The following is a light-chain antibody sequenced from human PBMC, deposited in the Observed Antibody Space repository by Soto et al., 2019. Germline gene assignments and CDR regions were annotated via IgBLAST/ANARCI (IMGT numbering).Light chain of an antibody. V-gene: IGKV2-28*01. CDR2: LGS. J-gene: IGKJ4*01. Sequence: DIVLTQSPLSLSVTPGEPASISCRASQSLLFRNGYNYLDWYVQKPGQSPQLLMYLGSSRASGVPERFSGSRSGTDFTLKISRVEAEDVGVYYCKQAVQNPLTFGGGTKVEIK. CDR3: KQAVQNPLT. CDR1: QSLLFRNGYNY.